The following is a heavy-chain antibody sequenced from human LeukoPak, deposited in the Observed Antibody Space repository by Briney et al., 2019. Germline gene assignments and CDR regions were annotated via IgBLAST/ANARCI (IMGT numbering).Heavy chain of an antibody. Sequence: SETLSLTCTVGGGSLSGHYWGWIRQPPGKGLELVGHIYYTGTTFYNPSLNSRVTITLDTSRNQFPLRLTSVIAADTAVYYCARFSWGCSTASCYLTNWGQGALVTVSS. V-gene: IGHV4-59*11. CDR2: IYYTGTT. CDR1: GGSLSGHY. CDR3: ARFSWGCSTASCYLTN. D-gene: IGHD2-2*01. J-gene: IGHJ4*02.